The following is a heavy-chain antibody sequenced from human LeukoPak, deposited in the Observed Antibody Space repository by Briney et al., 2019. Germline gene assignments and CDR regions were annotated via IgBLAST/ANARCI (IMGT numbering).Heavy chain of an antibody. CDR2: IIPIFGTA. V-gene: IGHV1-69*13. CDR1: GGTFSSYA. Sequence: SVKVSCKASGGTFSSYAIRWVRQAPGRGLEWMGGIIPIFGTANYAQKFQGRVTITADESTSTAYMELSSLRSEDTAVYYCARVGRPRYYYYGMDVWAKGPRSPSP. J-gene: IGHJ6*02. CDR3: ARVGRPRYYYYGMDV.